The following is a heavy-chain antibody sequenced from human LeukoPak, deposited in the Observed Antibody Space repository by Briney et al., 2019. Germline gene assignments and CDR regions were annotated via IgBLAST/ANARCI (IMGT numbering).Heavy chain of an antibody. D-gene: IGHD2-15*01. V-gene: IGHV1-2*04. J-gene: IGHJ6*02. Sequence: ASVKVSCKASGYTFTSYYMHWVRQAPGQGLEWMGWINPNSGGTNYAQKFQGWVTMTRDTSISTAYMELSRLRSDDTAVYYCARESLYCSGGSCYYGMDVWGQGTTVTVSS. CDR2: INPNSGGT. CDR3: ARESLYCSGGSCYYGMDV. CDR1: GYTFTSYY.